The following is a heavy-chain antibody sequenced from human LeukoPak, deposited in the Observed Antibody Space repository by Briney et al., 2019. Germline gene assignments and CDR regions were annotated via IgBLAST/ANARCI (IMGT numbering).Heavy chain of an antibody. J-gene: IGHJ4*02. CDR2: IYTSGST. CDR1: GGSISSYY. D-gene: IGHD3-22*01. V-gene: IGHV4-4*07. CDR3: AREPQYYYDSSGYYYPHYFDY. Sequence: SETLSLTCTVSGGSISSYYWSWIRQPAGKGLEWIGRIYTSGSTNYNPSLKSRVTMSVDTSKNQFSLKLSSVTAADTAVYYCAREPQYYYDSSGYYYPHYFDYWGQGTLVTVSS.